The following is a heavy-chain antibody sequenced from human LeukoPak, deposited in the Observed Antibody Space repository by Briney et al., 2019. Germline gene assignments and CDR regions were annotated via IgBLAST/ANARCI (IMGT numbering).Heavy chain of an antibody. D-gene: IGHD3-10*01. Sequence: GGSLRLSCVASGFTFSTSWMHWVRQAPGKGLVWVARIKTDGSSTIYADSVEGRVTISRDNAKNTLYLQMNSLRDEDTAVYYCARGGSPFYWGQGTQVTVSS. CDR1: GFTFSTSW. CDR3: ARGGSPFY. V-gene: IGHV3-74*01. J-gene: IGHJ4*02. CDR2: IKTDGSST.